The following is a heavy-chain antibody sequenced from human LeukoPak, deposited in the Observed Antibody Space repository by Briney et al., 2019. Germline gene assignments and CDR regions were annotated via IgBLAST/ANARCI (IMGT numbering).Heavy chain of an antibody. J-gene: IGHJ4*02. D-gene: IGHD6-6*01. CDR2: IYSGGST. V-gene: IGHV3-53*04. Sequence: GGSLRLSCAASGFTVCSIYMSWVRQAPGKGLEWVSVIYSGGSTYYADSVKGRFTISRHNAKNTLYLQMNSLRAEDTAVYYCARGLMYSSSALDYWGQGTLVTVSS. CDR1: GFTVCSIY. CDR3: ARGLMYSSSALDY.